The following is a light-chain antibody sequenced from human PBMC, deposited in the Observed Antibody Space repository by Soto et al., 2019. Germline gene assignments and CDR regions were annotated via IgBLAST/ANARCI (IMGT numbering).Light chain of an antibody. CDR2: AAS. CDR3: HQRKSWPRT. Sequence: EIEMTQSPAALSVSPWQIVTVSFLSSQNIGGNLAWYQQRPGQSPRLLIYAASDRATGVPARFSGSGSGTDFTLTISDVQPEDFALYYCHQRKSWPRTFGQGTKVDIK. CDR1: QNIGGN. V-gene: IGKV3-15*01. J-gene: IGKJ1*01.